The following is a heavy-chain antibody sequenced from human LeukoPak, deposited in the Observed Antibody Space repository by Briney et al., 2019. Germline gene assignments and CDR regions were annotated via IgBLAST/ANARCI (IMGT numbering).Heavy chain of an antibody. CDR1: GGSISSGDYY. V-gene: IGHV4-30-4*01. J-gene: IGHJ6*03. D-gene: IGHD3-22*01. Sequence: SETLSLTCTVSGGSISSGDYYWSWIRQPPGKGLEWIAYMYYSGSTYYNPSLKSRVTMSADTSKNQFSLKLSSVTAADTAVYYCATLDYYDSSGYQNYYYYMDVWGKGTTVTVSS. CDR2: MYYSGST. CDR3: ATLDYYDSSGYQNYYYYMDV.